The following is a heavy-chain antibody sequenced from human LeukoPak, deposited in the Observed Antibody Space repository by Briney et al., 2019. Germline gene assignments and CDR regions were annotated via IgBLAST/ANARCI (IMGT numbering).Heavy chain of an antibody. CDR1: GYTFTSHL. CDR3: AREGYYSGCSGSQKSFDY. CDR2: IYPSGDPT. D-gene: IGHD3-10*01. J-gene: IGHJ4*02. Sequence: GASVKVSCKASGYTFTSHLMHWVRQAPGQGLQWMGLIYPSGDPTNYAQKFQGRLTMTRDTSTNTLYMELSSLRSEDTAVYFCAREGYYSGCSGSQKSFDYWGQGTLVTVSS. V-gene: IGHV1-46*01.